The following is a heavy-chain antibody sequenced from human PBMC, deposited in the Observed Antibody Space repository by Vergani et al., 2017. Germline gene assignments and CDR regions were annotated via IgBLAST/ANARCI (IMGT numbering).Heavy chain of an antibody. CDR2: INHSGST. J-gene: IGHJ4*02. D-gene: IGHD6-19*01. V-gene: IGHV4-34*01. CDR3: ARGPYSSGWTYFDY. Sequence: QVQLQQWGAGLLKPSETLSLTCAVYGGSFSGYYWSWIRPPPGKGLEWIGEINHSGSTNYNPSLKSRVTISVDTSKNQFSLKLSSVTAADTAVYYCARGPYSSGWTYFDYWGQGTLVTVSS. CDR1: GGSFSGYY.